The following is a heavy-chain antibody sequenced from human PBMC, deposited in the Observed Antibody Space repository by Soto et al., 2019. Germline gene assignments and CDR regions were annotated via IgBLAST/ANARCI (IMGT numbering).Heavy chain of an antibody. J-gene: IGHJ4*02. CDR3: ARDMCVKYHGSGSYYSS. CDR2: INPNSGGT. D-gene: IGHD3-10*01. V-gene: IGHV1-2*02. Sequence: DSVKVSCKASGYTFTGYYMHWVRQAPGQGLEWMGWINPNSGGTNYAQKFQGRVTMTRDTSISTAYMELSRLRSDDTAVYYCARDMCVKYHGSGSYYSSWGQGTLVTVSS. CDR1: GYTFTGYY.